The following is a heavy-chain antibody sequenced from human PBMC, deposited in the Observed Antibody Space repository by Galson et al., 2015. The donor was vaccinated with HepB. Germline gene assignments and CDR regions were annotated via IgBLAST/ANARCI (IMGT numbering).Heavy chain of an antibody. CDR1: GFTFDDYA. V-gene: IGHV3-9*01. D-gene: IGHD1-7*01. CDR2: ISWNSGSI. J-gene: IGHJ4*02. CDR3: AKDISPLELRPLFDS. Sequence: SLRLSCAASGFTFDDYAMHWVRHAPGKGLEWVSGISWNSGSIGYADSVKGRFSISRDNAKNSLYLQMNSLRPEDTALYYCAKDISPLELRPLFDSWGQGTLVTVSS.